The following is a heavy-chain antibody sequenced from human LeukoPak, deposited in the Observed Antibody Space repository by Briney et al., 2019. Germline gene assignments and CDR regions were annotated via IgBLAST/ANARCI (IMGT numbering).Heavy chain of an antibody. V-gene: IGHV3-53*01. CDR3: ARVYPRPWYYFDY. Sequence: GGSLRLSCAASGFTVSSNYMSWVRQAPGKGLEWVSVIYSDGSTYYADSVKGRFTISRDNSKNTLYLQMNSLRAEDTAVYYCARVYPRPWYYFDYWGQGTLVTVSS. D-gene: IGHD2-15*01. CDR1: GFTVSSNY. J-gene: IGHJ4*02. CDR2: IYSDGST.